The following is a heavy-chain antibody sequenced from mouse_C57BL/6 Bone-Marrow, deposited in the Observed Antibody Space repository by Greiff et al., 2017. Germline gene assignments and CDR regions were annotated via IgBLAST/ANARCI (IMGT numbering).Heavy chain of an antibody. CDR3: ARSIYGFDY. CDR1: GYSFTSYG. V-gene: IGHV1-81*01. D-gene: IGHD1-1*01. CDR2: IYPRCGND. Sequence: VQLQQSGAELARPGPSVKLSCKASGYSFTSYGISWVRQRTGQGLEWIGEIYPRCGNDYYNELFMGKAILTADNSSSVAYMNLRSLETEDSAIYFCARSIYGFDYWGQGTSLTVSS. J-gene: IGHJ2*02.